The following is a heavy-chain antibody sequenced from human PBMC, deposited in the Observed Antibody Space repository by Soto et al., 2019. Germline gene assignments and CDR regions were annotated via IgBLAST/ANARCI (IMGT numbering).Heavy chain of an antibody. D-gene: IGHD1-26*01. CDR2: ISYDGSNK. CDR3: ARDKGKRVGATTYWFDP. V-gene: IGHV3-30-3*01. CDR1: GFTFSSYA. J-gene: IGHJ5*02. Sequence: VQLVESGGGVVQPGRSLRLSCAASGFTFSSYAMHWVRQAPGKGLEWVAVISYDGSNKYYADSVKGRFTISRDNSKNTLYLQMNSLRAEDTAVYYCARDKGKRVGATTYWFDPWGQGTLVTVSS.